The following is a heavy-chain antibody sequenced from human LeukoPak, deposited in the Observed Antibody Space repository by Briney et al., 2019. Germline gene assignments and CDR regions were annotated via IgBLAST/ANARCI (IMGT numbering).Heavy chain of an antibody. D-gene: IGHD2-8*01. V-gene: IGHV3-74*01. Sequence: PGGSLRLSCAASGFSFSNYWMHWVRQAPGKGLVWVSRINSDGSSTTYADSVKGRFTISRDNAKNTLYLQMNSLRAEDTAVYYCARDGAYCTNGVCGWFDPWGQGTLVTVSS. CDR1: GFSFSNYW. CDR3: ARDGAYCTNGVCGWFDP. CDR2: INSDGSST. J-gene: IGHJ5*02.